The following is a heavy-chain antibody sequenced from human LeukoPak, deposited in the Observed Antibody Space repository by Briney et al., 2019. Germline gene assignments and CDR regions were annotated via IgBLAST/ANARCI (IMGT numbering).Heavy chain of an antibody. CDR1: GGSISGYY. CDR2: IYSSGST. CDR3: ARKRKGAYDFDC. J-gene: IGHJ4*02. V-gene: IGHV4-4*07. D-gene: IGHD2-21*01. Sequence: ETAGTLSLTCTVSGGSISGYYWSWIRQPAGEGLEWIGRIYSSGSTNYNPSLKSRVSMSVDTSNNQFSLNLSSVTAADTAVYYCARKRKGAYDFDCWGQGTLV.